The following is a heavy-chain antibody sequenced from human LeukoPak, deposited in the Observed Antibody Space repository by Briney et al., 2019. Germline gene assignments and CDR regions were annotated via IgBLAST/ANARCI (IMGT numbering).Heavy chain of an antibody. D-gene: IGHD3-22*01. CDR2: MNPNSGNT. J-gene: IGHJ5*02. Sequence: GASVKVSCKPSVYTFTSYDINWVRQSTGHGLEWMGWMNPNSGNTGYAQKFQGRVTITRNTSISTAYMELSRLRFEDTAAYYCARGGYYYDSSAANWFDPWGQGTLVTVSS. CDR3: ARGGYYYDSSAANWFDP. CDR1: VYTFTSYD. V-gene: IGHV1-8*03.